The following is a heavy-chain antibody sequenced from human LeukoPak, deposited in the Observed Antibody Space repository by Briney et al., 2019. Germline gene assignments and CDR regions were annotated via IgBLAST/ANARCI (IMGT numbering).Heavy chain of an antibody. CDR1: GFTFSSYG. V-gene: IGHV3-33*06. CDR3: AKRDDYNSGSFDC. Sequence: GGSLRLSCAASGFTFSSYGMHWVRQAPGKGLEWVAVIWYDGSNKYYADSVKGRFTNSRDNSKNTLYLQMNSLRAEDTAVYYCAKRDDYNSGSFDCWGQGTLVTVSS. J-gene: IGHJ4*02. D-gene: IGHD5-24*01. CDR2: IWYDGSNK.